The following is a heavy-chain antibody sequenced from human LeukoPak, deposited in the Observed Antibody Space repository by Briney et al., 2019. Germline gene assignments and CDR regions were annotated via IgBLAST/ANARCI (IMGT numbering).Heavy chain of an antibody. Sequence: PGGSLRLSCAASGFTLSTYNMNWVRQAPGKGLEWVSYISGSSSTMYYADSVKGRFTISRDSAKNSLYLQMNSLRAEDTAVYYCARFSCSSTSCFAYFDDWGQGTLVTVSS. D-gene: IGHD2-2*01. CDR3: ARFSCSSTSCFAYFDD. CDR1: GFTLSTYN. CDR2: ISGSSSTM. V-gene: IGHV3-48*01. J-gene: IGHJ4*02.